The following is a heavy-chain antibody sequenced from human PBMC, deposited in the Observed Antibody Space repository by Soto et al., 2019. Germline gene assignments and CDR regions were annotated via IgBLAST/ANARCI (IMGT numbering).Heavy chain of an antibody. CDR3: AKTVYYDFWSGPSRFDY. Sequence: EVQLLESGVGLVQPGGSLRLSCAASGFTFSSYAMSWVRQAPGKGLEWVSAISGSGGSTYYADSVKGRFTISRDNSKNTLYLQMNSLRAEDTAVYYCAKTVYYDFWSGPSRFDYWGQGTLVTVSS. V-gene: IGHV3-23*01. CDR2: ISGSGGST. J-gene: IGHJ4*02. D-gene: IGHD3-3*01. CDR1: GFTFSSYA.